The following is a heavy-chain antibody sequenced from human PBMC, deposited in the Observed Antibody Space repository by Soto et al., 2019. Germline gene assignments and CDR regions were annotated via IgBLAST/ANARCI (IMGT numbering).Heavy chain of an antibody. J-gene: IGHJ4*02. V-gene: IGHV3-23*01. CDR2: IRGSGGST. CDR1: GFTFSSYA. CDR3: AEAPDGTYYMWGSSYFVY. Sequence: EVQLLESGGGLVQPGGSLRLSCAASGFTFSSYAMSWVRQAPGKGLEWVSAIRGSGGSTYYADSVKGRFTISRDNSKNTLYRQMNSLRAEDTAVYFCAEAPDGTYYMWGSSYFVYWGQGTLVTVSS. D-gene: IGHD3-16*01.